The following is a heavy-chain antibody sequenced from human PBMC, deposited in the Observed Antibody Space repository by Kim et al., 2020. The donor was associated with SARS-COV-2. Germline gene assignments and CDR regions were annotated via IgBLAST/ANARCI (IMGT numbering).Heavy chain of an antibody. CDR2: VSDSGGII. Sequence: GGSLRLSCAASGFTFSSYSMSWVRQAPGKGLEWVSTVSDSGGIIFYADSVKGRFTVSRDNSKNTLYLQMSGLRAEDTAVYYCAKYLARGSSIDYWGQGTLVTVSS. J-gene: IGHJ4*02. D-gene: IGHD1-26*01. V-gene: IGHV3-23*01. CDR1: GFTFSSYS. CDR3: AKYLARGSSIDY.